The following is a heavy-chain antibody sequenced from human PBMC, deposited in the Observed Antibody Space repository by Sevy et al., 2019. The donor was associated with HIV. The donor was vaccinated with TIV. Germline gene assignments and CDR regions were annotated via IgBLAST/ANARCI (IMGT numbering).Heavy chain of an antibody. Sequence: GGSLRLSCAASGFTFSSYAMHWVRQAPGKGLEWVAVISYDGSNKYYADSVKGRFTISRDNSKNTLYLQMNSLRAEDTAVYYCASSDSYCSGGSCYQKAFDIWGQRTLVTVSS. CDR3: ASSDSYCSGGSCYQKAFDI. CDR2: ISYDGSNK. D-gene: IGHD2-15*01. CDR1: GFTFSSYA. J-gene: IGHJ3*02. V-gene: IGHV3-30-3*01.